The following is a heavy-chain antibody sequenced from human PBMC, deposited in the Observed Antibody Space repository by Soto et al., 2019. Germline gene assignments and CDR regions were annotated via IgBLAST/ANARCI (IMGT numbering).Heavy chain of an antibody. CDR3: ARDLRADYDFWSGYPNGYGMDV. D-gene: IGHD3-3*01. J-gene: IGHJ6*02. CDR2: INSDGSTI. CDR1: GFTFRSYW. Sequence: HPVGSLRLSCAASGFTFRSYWMQWVRQAPGKGLVWVSWINSDGSTIYYADSVKGRFTISRDNAKNSLYLQMNSLRDEDTAVYYCARDLRADYDFWSGYPNGYGMDVWGQGTTVTVS. V-gene: IGHV3-48*02.